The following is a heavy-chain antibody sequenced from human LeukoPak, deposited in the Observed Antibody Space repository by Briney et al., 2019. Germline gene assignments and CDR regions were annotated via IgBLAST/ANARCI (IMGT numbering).Heavy chain of an antibody. J-gene: IGHJ6*02. V-gene: IGHV4-30-4*01. CDR1: GGSISSGDYY. Sequence: SETLSLTCTVSGGSISSGDYYWSWIRQPPGKGLEWIGYIYYSGSTYYNPSLKSRVTISVDTSKNQFSLKLSSVTAADTAVYYCAREGSYGSGSYRSAAYYYYGMDVWGQGTTVTVSS. D-gene: IGHD3-10*01. CDR2: IYYSGST. CDR3: AREGSYGSGSYRSAAYYYYGMDV.